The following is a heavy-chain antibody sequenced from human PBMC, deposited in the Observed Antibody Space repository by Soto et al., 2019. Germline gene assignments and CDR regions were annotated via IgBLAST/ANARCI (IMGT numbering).Heavy chain of an antibody. CDR2: INHGPTT. Sequence: PSETLSLTCAVYGAPLSGYYFSWIRQSPEKGLEWIGEINHGPTTNYNPSLKSRVAISVDASKNQFSLKVNSVTAADTAVYYCARVPDYYETTGYFYFDAWGQGTLVTVSS. CDR1: GAPLSGYY. D-gene: IGHD3-22*01. J-gene: IGHJ4*02. CDR3: ARVPDYYETTGYFYFDA. V-gene: IGHV4-34*01.